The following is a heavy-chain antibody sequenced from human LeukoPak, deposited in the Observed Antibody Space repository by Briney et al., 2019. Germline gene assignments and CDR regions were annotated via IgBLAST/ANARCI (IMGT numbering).Heavy chain of an antibody. V-gene: IGHV4-59*01. CDR3: ARVDRVTAIDY. Sequence: PSETLSLTCTVSGGSISSYYWSWIRQPPGKGLEWIGYIYYSGSTNYNPSLKSRVTISVDTSKNQISLKLSSVTAADTAVYYCARVDRVTAIDYWGQGTLVTVSS. CDR2: IYYSGST. D-gene: IGHD2-21*02. J-gene: IGHJ4*02. CDR1: GGSISSYY.